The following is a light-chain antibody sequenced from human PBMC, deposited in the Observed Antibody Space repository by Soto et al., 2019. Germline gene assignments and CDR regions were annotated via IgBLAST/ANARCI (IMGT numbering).Light chain of an antibody. J-gene: IGKJ2*01. V-gene: IGKV2-28*01. CDR2: LGS. CDR3: MQARKSPLT. Sequence: DFVMTQSPLSLPVTPGEPASISCRSSQSLLHSNGNNYLDWYLQKPGQSPQLLIELGSTGASGFTDRLSGSGSDTYFILKITRVEVEDVGIYYCMQARKSPLTFAQGTKLEVK. CDR1: QSLLHSNGNNY.